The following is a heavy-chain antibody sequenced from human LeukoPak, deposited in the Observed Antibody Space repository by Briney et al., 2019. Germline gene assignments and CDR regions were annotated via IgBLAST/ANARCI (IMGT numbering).Heavy chain of an antibody. CDR2: ISDSGGST. CDR1: GFTFSSYA. CDR3: AKGVGGTPFDY. Sequence: GGSLRLSCAASGFTFSSYAMSWVRQAPGKGLEWVSAISDSGGSTYYADSVKGRFTISRDSSKNTLYLQMNSLRAEDTAVYYCAKGVGGTPFDYWGQGTLVTVSS. V-gene: IGHV3-23*01. D-gene: IGHD1-26*01. J-gene: IGHJ4*02.